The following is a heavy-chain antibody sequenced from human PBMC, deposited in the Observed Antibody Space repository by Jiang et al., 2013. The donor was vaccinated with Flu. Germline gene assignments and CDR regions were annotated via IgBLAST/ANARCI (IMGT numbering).Heavy chain of an antibody. CDR2: INTNTGNP. D-gene: IGHD2-15*01. V-gene: IGHV7-4-1*02. J-gene: IGHJ5*02. CDR3: ARPAAKGYCSGGSCYWFDP. Sequence: FEWMGWINTNTGNPTYAQGFTGRFVFSLDTSVSTAYLQISSLKAEDTAVYYCARPAAKGYCSGGSCYWFDPWGQGTLVTVSS.